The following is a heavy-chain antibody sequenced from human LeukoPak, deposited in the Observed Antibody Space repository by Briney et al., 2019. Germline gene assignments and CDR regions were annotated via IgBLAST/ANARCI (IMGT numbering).Heavy chain of an antibody. V-gene: IGHV5-51*01. J-gene: IGHJ6*03. CDR3: ARRFSGYYGANYYYYMDV. D-gene: IGHD3-9*01. CDR2: IFPGDSDT. CDR1: GYSFTNYG. Sequence: GESLKISCKGSGYSFTNYGIGWVRQMPGKGLEWMGIIFPGDSDTRYSPSFHGQVTISADKSISTAYLQWSSLKALDTAMYYCARRFSGYYGANYYYYMDVWGKGTTVTVSS.